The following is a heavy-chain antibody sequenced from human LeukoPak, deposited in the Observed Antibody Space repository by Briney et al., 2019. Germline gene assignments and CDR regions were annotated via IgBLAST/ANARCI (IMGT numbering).Heavy chain of an antibody. CDR2: IYVTGTT. V-gene: IGHV4-4*07. CDR3: ARGDGYTYSLDY. Sequence: SETLSLTCTVSAGSIRSYYWSWLRQPAGKGLEYIGRIYVTGTTNYNPSLESRATMSLDTSKTHFSLKLTSVTAADTAVYYCARGDGYTYSLDYWGQGTLVTVSS. J-gene: IGHJ4*02. CDR1: AGSIRSYY. D-gene: IGHD5-24*01.